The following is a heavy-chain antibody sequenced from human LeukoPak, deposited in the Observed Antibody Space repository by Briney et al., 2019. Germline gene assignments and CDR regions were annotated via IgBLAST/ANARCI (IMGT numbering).Heavy chain of an antibody. Sequence: GGSLRLSCTASGFTFRSYAMSWVRQAPGKGLEWVSAISGSGGSTYYADSVKGRFTISRDNSKNTLYLQMNSLRAEDTAVYYCAKDESAFGGVIVTHFDYWGQGTLVTVSS. CDR3: AKDESAFGGVIVTHFDY. CDR2: ISGSGGST. J-gene: IGHJ4*02. D-gene: IGHD3-16*02. V-gene: IGHV3-23*01. CDR1: GFTFRSYA.